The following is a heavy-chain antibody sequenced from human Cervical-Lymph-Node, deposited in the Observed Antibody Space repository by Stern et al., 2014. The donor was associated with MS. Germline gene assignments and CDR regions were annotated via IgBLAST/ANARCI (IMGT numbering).Heavy chain of an antibody. CDR3: AHQIRGVIPTWASFDY. J-gene: IGHJ4*02. V-gene: IGHV2-5*01. Sequence: ESGPALVKPTQTLTLTCTFSGFSLSTSGVAVAWIRQPPGKALEWLAVIYWNEDKRYSPSLKSRLTITKDTSKNQVVLTMTNVDPVDTAKYYCAHQIRGVIPTWASFDYWGQGTLVTVSS. CDR1: GFSLSTSGVA. CDR2: IYWNEDK. D-gene: IGHD3-10*01.